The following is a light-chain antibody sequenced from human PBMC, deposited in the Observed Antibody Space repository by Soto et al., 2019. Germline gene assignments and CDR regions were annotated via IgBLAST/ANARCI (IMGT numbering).Light chain of an antibody. CDR1: SSDVGSYKY. CDR3: SSFASTHTYV. V-gene: IGLV2-8*01. Sequence: QSALTQPPSASGSPGQSVTISCTGTSSDVGSYKYVSWYQQYPGKAPKVMIYEVNNRPSGVSHRFSGSKSGNTASLTISGLQAEDEADYYCSSFASTHTYVFGTGTKLTVL. CDR2: EVN. J-gene: IGLJ1*01.